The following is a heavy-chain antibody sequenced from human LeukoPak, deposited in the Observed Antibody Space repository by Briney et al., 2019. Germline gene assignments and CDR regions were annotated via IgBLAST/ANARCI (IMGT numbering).Heavy chain of an antibody. Sequence: SETLSLTCTVSGGSISTYYWSWLRQPAGKGLEWIGRIYTSGSTNYNPSLKSRVTISVLTSKNRFSLKLSSVTAADTAVYYCATLTGGDDAFDIWGQGTMVTVSS. CDR1: GGSISTYY. J-gene: IGHJ3*02. CDR2: IYTSGST. D-gene: IGHD4-23*01. CDR3: ATLTGGDDAFDI. V-gene: IGHV4-4*07.